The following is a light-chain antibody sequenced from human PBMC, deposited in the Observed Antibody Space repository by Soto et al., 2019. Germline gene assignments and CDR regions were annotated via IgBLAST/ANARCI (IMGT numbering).Light chain of an antibody. CDR3: QHYNSYSEA. Sequence: DIQLTQSPSFMSASVGDRVTITCRASQGISTFLAWYQQRPGTAPKRLIYDASNLQSGVPSRFSGSRSGTEFTLTISSLQPDDFATYYCQHYNSYSEAFGQGTKVDIK. CDR2: DAS. V-gene: IGKV1-9*01. J-gene: IGKJ1*01. CDR1: QGISTF.